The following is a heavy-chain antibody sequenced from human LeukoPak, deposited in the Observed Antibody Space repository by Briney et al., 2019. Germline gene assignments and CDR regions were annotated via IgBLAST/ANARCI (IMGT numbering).Heavy chain of an antibody. CDR3: AKAGGYSYGSWFDP. CDR1: GFTFSSYA. V-gene: IGHV3-23*01. Sequence: GGSLRLSCAASGFTFSSYARSWVRQAQGKGLEWVSAISGSGGSTYYADSVKGRFTISRDNSKNTLYLQMNSLRAEDTAVYYCAKAGGYSYGSWFDPWGQGTLVTVSS. D-gene: IGHD5-18*01. CDR2: ISGSGGST. J-gene: IGHJ5*02.